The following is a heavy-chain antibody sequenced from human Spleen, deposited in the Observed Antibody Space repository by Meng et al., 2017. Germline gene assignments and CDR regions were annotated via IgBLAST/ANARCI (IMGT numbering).Heavy chain of an antibody. Sequence: QGRPQQWVVGLLKPSATLSLPCVVSGGSCSDYYWSWIRQPPGKGLEWIGEINHSGSTNYNPSLESRATISVDTSKNQFSLKLTSVTAADTAVYYCARSHQDYYDSSGEIDSWGQGSLVTVSS. CDR1: GGSCSDYY. CDR3: ARSHQDYYDSSGEIDS. D-gene: IGHD3-22*01. V-gene: IGHV4-34*01. CDR2: INHSGST. J-gene: IGHJ4*02.